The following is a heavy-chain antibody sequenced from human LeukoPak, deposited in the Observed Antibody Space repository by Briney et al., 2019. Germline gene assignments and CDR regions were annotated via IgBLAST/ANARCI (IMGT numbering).Heavy chain of an antibody. CDR3: ARAPLTTEGANWFDP. V-gene: IGHV4-30-4*08. Sequence: SQTLSLTCTVSGGSISSGGYYWSWIRQPPGKGLEWIGYIYYSGTTYYNPSLKSRVTISVDTSKDQFSLKLSSVTTADTAVYYCARAPLTTEGANWFDPWGQGTLVTVSS. CDR2: IYYSGTT. D-gene: IGHD4-11*01. CDR1: GGSISSGGYY. J-gene: IGHJ5*02.